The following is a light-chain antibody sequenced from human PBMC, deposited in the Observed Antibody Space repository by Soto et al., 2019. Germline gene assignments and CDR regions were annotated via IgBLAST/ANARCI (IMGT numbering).Light chain of an antibody. V-gene: IGKV3-11*01. J-gene: IGKJ4*01. CDR2: SAS. CDR3: QERNRWPRGT. Sequence: EVVLTQSPAILSLSPGERATLSCRASQSVSVNFAWYQQKPGQAPRPLIYSASDRAPGIPARFSDSGSGTDFTLTISSLEPEDFAVYFCQERNRWPRGTFGAGTKVEIK. CDR1: QSVSVN.